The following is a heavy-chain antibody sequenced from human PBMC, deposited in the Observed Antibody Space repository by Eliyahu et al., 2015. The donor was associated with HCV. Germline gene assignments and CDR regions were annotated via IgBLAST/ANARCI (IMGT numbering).Heavy chain of an antibody. CDR1: GFTFSSYA. CDR2: ISGSGGST. V-gene: IGHV3-23*01. Sequence: EVQLLESGGGLVQPGGSLRLSCAASGFTFSSYAMSWVRQAPGKGLEGVAAISGSGGSTYYADSVKGRFTISRDNSKNTLYLQMNSLRAEDTAVYYCAKSTTPRYCSGGSCQWGAFDIWGQGTMVTVSS. D-gene: IGHD2-15*01. J-gene: IGHJ3*02. CDR3: AKSTTPRYCSGGSCQWGAFDI.